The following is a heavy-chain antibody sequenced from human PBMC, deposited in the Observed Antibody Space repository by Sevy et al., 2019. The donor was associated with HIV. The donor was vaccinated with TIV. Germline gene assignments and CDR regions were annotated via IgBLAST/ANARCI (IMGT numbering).Heavy chain of an antibody. CDR3: AREGDILTGHCIYHDFDY. CDR2: ISSSSIYI. D-gene: IGHD3-9*01. CDR1: GFTFSTYN. V-gene: IGHV3-21*01. J-gene: IGHJ4*02. Sequence: GGSLRLSCAASGFTFSTYNMNWVRQAPGKGLEWVSSISSSSIYIYYADSVKGRFTISRDNAKNSLFLQMNSLRAEDTAVYYCAREGDILTGHCIYHDFDYWGQGTLVTVSS.